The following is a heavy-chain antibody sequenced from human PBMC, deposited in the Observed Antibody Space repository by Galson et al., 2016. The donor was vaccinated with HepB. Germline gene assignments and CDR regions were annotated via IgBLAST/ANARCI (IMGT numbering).Heavy chain of an antibody. D-gene: IGHD3-22*01. V-gene: IGHV3-64D*06. CDR3: VSLDDGSGTYHAGPFDY. J-gene: IGHJ4*02. CDR1: GFTFRNQA. CDR2: ISSNGGDT. Sequence: SLRLSCAASGFTFRNQAMHWVRQAPGKGLEYVSAISSNGGDTYYADSVKGRLTISRDNSKNTLYLQMSSLRAEDTAVYYCVSLDDGSGTYHAGPFDYWGQGTLVTVSS.